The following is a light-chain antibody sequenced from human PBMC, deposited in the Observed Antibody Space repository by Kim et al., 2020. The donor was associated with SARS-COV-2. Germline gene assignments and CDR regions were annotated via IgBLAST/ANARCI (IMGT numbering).Light chain of an antibody. Sequence: GQSNTSSYTAPRSDVGGYTYVSWYQQHPGKAPKLMIYDVSQRPSGVSNRFSGSKSGNTASLTISGLQAEDEADYYCSSYTSSSTRVFGGGTKLTVL. CDR1: RSDVGGYTY. CDR3: SSYTSSSTRV. V-gene: IGLV2-14*04. CDR2: DVS. J-gene: IGLJ2*01.